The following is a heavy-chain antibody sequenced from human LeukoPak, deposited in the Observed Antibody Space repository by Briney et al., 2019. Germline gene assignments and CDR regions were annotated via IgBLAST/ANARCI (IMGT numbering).Heavy chain of an antibody. CDR1: GFSLRSFA. J-gene: IGHJ3*01. V-gene: IGHV3-23*01. D-gene: IGHD4-17*01. CDR3: AKTHGDYAPRRAYDV. CDR2: ISGSSGST. Sequence: GGSLRLSCAASGFSLRSFAMSWVRQAPGKGLEYVSAISGSSGSTYYADSVEGRFTISKDNSRNTVYLQMNRLRVEDTAIYYCAKTHGDYAPRRAYDVWGPGTMVAVSS.